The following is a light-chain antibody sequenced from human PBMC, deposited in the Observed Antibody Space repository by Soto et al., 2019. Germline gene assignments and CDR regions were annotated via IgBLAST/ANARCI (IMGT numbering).Light chain of an antibody. CDR3: QQCGSSPWT. V-gene: IGKV3-20*01. Sequence: DIVLTQSPGTLCLSPGERATLSCRASQSVSSSSLAWYQQKPGQGPRLLIYGASSRATGIPDRFSGSGSGTDFTLNISRLEPEDFAVYYCQQCGSSPWTFGQGTKVDIK. J-gene: IGKJ1*01. CDR1: QSVSSSS. CDR2: GAS.